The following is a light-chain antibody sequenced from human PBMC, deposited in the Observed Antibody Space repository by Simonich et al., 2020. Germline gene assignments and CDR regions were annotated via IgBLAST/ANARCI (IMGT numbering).Light chain of an antibody. CDR1: SSNIGRNY. J-gene: IGLJ3*02. CDR2: RNN. V-gene: IGLV1-47*01. Sequence: QSVLTQPPSASGTPGQRVTISCSGSSSNIGRNYLYWYQQLPGTAPKLLIYRNNQRPSGGPDRFSGSKAGTSASLAISGRRSEDEADYYCAAWDDSLSGWVFGGGTKLTVL. CDR3: AAWDDSLSGWV.